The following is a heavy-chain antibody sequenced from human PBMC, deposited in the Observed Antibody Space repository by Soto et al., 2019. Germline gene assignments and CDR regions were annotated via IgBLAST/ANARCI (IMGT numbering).Heavy chain of an antibody. Sequence: ASVKISCKASGYTFTSYCMHWVRQAPGQGLEWMGIINPSGGSTSYAQKFQGRVTMTRDTSTSTVYMELSSLRSEDTAVYYCASSLSLYSSSWYYYFDYWGQGTLVTSPQ. CDR3: ASSLSLYSSSWYYYFDY. D-gene: IGHD6-13*01. CDR2: INPSGGST. J-gene: IGHJ4*02. V-gene: IGHV1-46*03. CDR1: GYTFTSYC.